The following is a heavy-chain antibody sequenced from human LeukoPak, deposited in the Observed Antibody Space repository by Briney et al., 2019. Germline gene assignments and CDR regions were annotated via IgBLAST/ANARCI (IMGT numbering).Heavy chain of an antibody. CDR1: GFTVTSCC. V-gene: IGHV3-74*01. J-gene: IGHJ4*02. CDR3: ATSPPIKGGFDS. CDR2: FDLDGTSA. Sequence: PGGSLRLSCAVSGFTVTSCCMHWVRQVPGKEPVWVSRFDLDGTSATYADSVKGRFIISRDSAKNTLHLQMNSLRAEDTAVYYCATSPPIKGGFDSWGQGTLVTVSS. D-gene: IGHD2-21*01.